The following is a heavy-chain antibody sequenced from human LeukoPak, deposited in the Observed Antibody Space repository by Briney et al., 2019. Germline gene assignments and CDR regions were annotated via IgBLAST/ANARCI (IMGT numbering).Heavy chain of an antibody. CDR3: ARDIDAYYDFWSGYYPFDY. CDR2: IYYSGST. Sequence: SETLSLTCTVSGGSISSYYWSWIRQPPGKGLEWIGYIYYSGSTNYNPSLMSRVTISIDTSKNQFSLKLSSVTAADTAVYYCARDIDAYYDFWSGYYPFDYWGQGTLVTVSS. J-gene: IGHJ4*02. V-gene: IGHV4-59*01. D-gene: IGHD3-3*01. CDR1: GGSISSYY.